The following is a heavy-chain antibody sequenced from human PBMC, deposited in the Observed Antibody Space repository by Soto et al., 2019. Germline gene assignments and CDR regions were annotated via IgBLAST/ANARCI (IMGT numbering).Heavy chain of an antibody. J-gene: IGHJ4*02. CDR2: ISYDGSNK. D-gene: IGHD1-1*01. CDR3: ASPRLSSDGTTPIDY. CDR1: GFTFSNYA. V-gene: IGHV3-30-3*01. Sequence: QVQLVESGGGVVQPGRSLRLSCAASGFTFSNYAMHWVRQAPGKGLKGVAVISYDGSNKYYADSMKGRFTVSRDNSKNTLYLQMNSLRAEDTAVYYCASPRLSSDGTTPIDYWGQGTLVTVSS.